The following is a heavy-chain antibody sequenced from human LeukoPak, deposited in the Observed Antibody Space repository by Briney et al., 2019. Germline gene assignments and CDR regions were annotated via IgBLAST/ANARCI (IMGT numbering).Heavy chain of an antibody. CDR2: IIPIFGTA. J-gene: IGHJ4*02. V-gene: IGHV1-69*06. CDR3: ARAGFGYLTASYFDY. CDR1: GYTFTSYY. Sequence: ASVKVSCKASGYTFTSYYMHWVRQAPGQGLEWMGGIIPIFGTANYAQKFQGRVTITADKSTSTAYMELSSLRSEDTAVYYCARAGFGYLTASYFDYWGQGTLVTVSS. D-gene: IGHD3-9*01.